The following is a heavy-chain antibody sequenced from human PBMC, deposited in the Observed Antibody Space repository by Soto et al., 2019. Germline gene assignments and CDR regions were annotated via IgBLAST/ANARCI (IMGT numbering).Heavy chain of an antibody. CDR2: IDPSDSET. CDR1: GYYFSSYW. V-gene: IGHV5-51*01. CDR3: ARRTTSGWYIGDFDF. Sequence: GESLKISCQTSGYYFSSYWIVWVRQRPGEGLEWVGIIDPSDSETKYNPSFQGQVTIPVDRSTNTAYLQWSSLEASDSAIYYCARRTTSGWYIGDFDFWGQGTPVTVSS. J-gene: IGHJ4*02. D-gene: IGHD6-19*01.